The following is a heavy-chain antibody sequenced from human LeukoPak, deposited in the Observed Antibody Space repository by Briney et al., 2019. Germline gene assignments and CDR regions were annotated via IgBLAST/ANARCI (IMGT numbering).Heavy chain of an antibody. V-gene: IGHV3-48*01. CDR1: GFPFSSYG. Sequence: GGSLRLSCAASGFPFSSYGMNWVRQTPGKGLEWVSYISSFSSTISYADSVKGRFTISRDNAKNSLYLQMNSLRAEDTAVYYCARGGATRPDYWGQGTLVTVSS. J-gene: IGHJ4*02. D-gene: IGHD2-15*01. CDR3: ARGGATRPDY. CDR2: ISSFSSTI.